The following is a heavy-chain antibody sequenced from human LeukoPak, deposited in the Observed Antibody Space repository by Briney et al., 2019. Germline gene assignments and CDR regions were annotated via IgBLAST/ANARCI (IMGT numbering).Heavy chain of an antibody. CDR1: GGSFSGYY. D-gene: IGHD6-19*01. CDR3: ARTRAVATYYYYYGMDV. CDR2: INHSVST. V-gene: IGHV4-34*01. Sequence: SETLSLTCAVYGGSFSGYYWSWIRQPPGKGLEWIGEINHSVSTNYNPSLKSRVTISVDTSKNQFSLKLSSVTAADTAVYYCARTRAVATYYYYYGMDVWGQGTTVTVSS. J-gene: IGHJ6*02.